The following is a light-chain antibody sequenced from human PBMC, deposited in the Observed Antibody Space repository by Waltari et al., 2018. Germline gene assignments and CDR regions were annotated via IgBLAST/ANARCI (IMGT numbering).Light chain of an antibody. V-gene: IGLV3-21*03. J-gene: IGLJ2*01. CDR1: DIGSKS. CDR3: QVYYPNSDHVV. CDR2: DDS. Sequence: SYVLTQPPSVSVAPVKTARITCGGKDIGSKSVHWYQQKPGQAPVLVVYDDSERPSGSPGRFSGSKSGDTATLTISRVEAGDEADYYCQVYYPNSDHVVFGGGTKLTVL.